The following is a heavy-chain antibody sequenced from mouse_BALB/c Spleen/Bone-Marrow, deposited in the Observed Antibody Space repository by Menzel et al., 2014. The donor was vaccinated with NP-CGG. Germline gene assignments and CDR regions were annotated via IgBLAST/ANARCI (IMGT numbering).Heavy chain of an antibody. Sequence: VQLQQSGAELVRPGSSVKISCKASGYAFSLYWVNWVKQRPGQGLEWIGQIYPGDDDTDYNGKFKGKATAYMQLGSLTSEDSAVYFCARGGISIDYWGHGTTLTVSS. CDR1: GYAFSLYW. V-gene: IGHV1-80*01. J-gene: IGHJ2*01. CDR2: IYPGDDDT. CDR3: ARGGISIDY.